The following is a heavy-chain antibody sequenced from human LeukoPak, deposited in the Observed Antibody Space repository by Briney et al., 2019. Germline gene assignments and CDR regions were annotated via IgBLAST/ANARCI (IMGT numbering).Heavy chain of an antibody. CDR2: INHSGST. CDR3: ARGSGLRVFQH. CDR1: GGSFSGYY. V-gene: IGHV4-34*01. Sequence: SETLSLTCAVYGGSFSGYYWSWIRQPPGKGLEWIGEINHSGSTNYNPSLKSRVTISVDTSKNQFSLKLSSVTVADTAVYYCARGSGLRVFQHWGQGTLVTVSS. D-gene: IGHD4/OR15-4a*01. J-gene: IGHJ1*01.